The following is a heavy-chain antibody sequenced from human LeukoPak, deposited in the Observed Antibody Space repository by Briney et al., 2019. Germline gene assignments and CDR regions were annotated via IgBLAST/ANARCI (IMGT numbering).Heavy chain of an antibody. CDR2: ISAYNGNT. D-gene: IGHD3-10*01. CDR1: GYTFTSYG. V-gene: IGHV1-18*01. CDR3: ARDLRPRSMVPGSLDI. J-gene: IGHJ3*02. Sequence: ASVKVSCKASGYTFTSYGISWVRQAPGQGLEWMGWISAYNGNTNYAQKLQGRVTMTTDTSTSTAYMELRSLRSDDTAVYYYARDLRPRSMVPGSLDIWGQGTMVTVSS.